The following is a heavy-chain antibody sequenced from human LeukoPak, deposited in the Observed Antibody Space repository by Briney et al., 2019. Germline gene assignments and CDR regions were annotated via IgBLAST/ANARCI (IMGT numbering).Heavy chain of an antibody. CDR3: ATVLAQYSSSWYWFDP. CDR2: ISAYNGNT. Sequence: ASVKVSCKASGGTFSSYAISWVRQAPGQGLEWMGWISAYNGNTNYAQKLQGRVTMTTDTSTSTAYMELRSLRSEDTAVYYCATVLAQYSSSWYWFDPWGQGTLVTVSS. D-gene: IGHD6-13*01. CDR1: GGTFSSYA. V-gene: IGHV1-18*01. J-gene: IGHJ5*02.